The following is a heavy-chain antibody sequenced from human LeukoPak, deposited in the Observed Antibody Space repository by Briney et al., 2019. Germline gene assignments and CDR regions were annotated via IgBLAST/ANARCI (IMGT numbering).Heavy chain of an antibody. J-gene: IGHJ3*02. CDR2: ISSSSSTI. CDR3: ARDLYSSGWTGYDAFDI. V-gene: IGHV3-48*02. D-gene: IGHD6-19*01. Sequence: GGSLRLSCAASGFTFSSYSMNWVRQAPGKGLEWVSYISSSSSTIYYADSVKGRFTISRDNAKNSLYLQMNSLRDEDTAVYYCARDLYSSGWTGYDAFDIWGQGTMVTVSS. CDR1: GFTFSSYS.